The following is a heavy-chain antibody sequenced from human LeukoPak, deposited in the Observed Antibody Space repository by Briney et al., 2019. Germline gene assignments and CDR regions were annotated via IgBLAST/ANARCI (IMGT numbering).Heavy chain of an antibody. Sequence: PGGSLRLSCAASGFTFSSYSMHWVRQAPGKGLEWVTFIRYDGSNKYYADAVKGRFTISRENSKNTLSLQMNSLRTEDTAVYYCARVRKYSGYYSWYFDLWGRGTLVTVSS. CDR1: GFTFSSYS. J-gene: IGHJ2*01. CDR2: IRYDGSNK. D-gene: IGHD5-12*01. CDR3: ARVRKYSGYYSWYFDL. V-gene: IGHV3-30*02.